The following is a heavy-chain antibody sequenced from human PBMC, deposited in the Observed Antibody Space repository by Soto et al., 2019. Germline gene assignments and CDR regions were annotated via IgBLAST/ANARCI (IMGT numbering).Heavy chain of an antibody. CDR2: INAGNGNT. D-gene: IGHD3-10*01. V-gene: IGHV1-3*01. CDR3: ARDYYGSGSYYFDS. CDR1: GYTFTSYA. Sequence: QVQLVQSGAEVKKPGASVKVSCKASGYTFTSYAIHWVRQAPGQRLEWMGWINAGNGNTKYSQKCQGRVTITRDTSASTAYRELNRLRSKDTAVYYCARDYYGSGSYYFDSWGQGTLVTVSS. J-gene: IGHJ4*02.